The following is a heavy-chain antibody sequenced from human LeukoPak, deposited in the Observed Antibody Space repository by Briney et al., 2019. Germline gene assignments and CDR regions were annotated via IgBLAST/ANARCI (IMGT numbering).Heavy chain of an antibody. CDR2: IYYSGST. D-gene: IGHD6-13*01. CDR1: GLTFSNAW. J-gene: IGHJ6*02. CDR3: ARDRLTKYSSSPTASSGMDV. Sequence: GSLRLSCVASGLTFSNAWMSWVRRAPGKGLEWVGYIYYSGSTNYNPSLKSRVTISVDTSKNQFSLKLSSVTAADTAVYYCARDRLTKYSSSPTASSGMDVWGQGTTVTVSS. V-gene: IGHV4-59*01.